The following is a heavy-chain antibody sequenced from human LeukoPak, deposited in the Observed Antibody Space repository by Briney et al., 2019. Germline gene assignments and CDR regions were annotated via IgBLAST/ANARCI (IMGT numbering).Heavy chain of an antibody. V-gene: IGHV4-59*01. Sequence: NPSETLSLTCSVSGGSISRDYWSWFRQPPGKGLEWIGYISGRTTNYNPSLGSRVTVSVDTSKSQVSLEMTSVTAADTAVYYCARAPEGSTFDFWGQGTLVTVSS. CDR3: ARAPEGSTFDF. J-gene: IGHJ4*02. CDR1: GGSISRDY. D-gene: IGHD1-14*01. CDR2: ISGRTT.